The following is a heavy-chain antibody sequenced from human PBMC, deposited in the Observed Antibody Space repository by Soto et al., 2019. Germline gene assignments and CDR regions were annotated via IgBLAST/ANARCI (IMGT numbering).Heavy chain of an antibody. CDR2: ITYDGNNK. D-gene: IGHD5-12*01. V-gene: IGHV3-30-3*01. CDR3: ARTIVATISYYYGMDV. Sequence: QVQLVESGGGVVQPGRSLRLSCAASGFTFSSYAMHWVRQAPGKGLEWVAVITYDGNNKYYADSVKGRFTISRDNSKNTLYLQMNSLRAEDTAMYYCARTIVATISYYYGMDVWGQGTTVTVSS. CDR1: GFTFSSYA. J-gene: IGHJ6*02.